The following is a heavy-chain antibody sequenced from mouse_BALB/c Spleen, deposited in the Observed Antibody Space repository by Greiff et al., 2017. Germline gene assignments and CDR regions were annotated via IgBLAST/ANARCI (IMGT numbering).Heavy chain of an antibody. CDR3: ARSEYGNTWFAY. J-gene: IGHJ3*01. Sequence: EVQLQQSGPGLVKPSQSLSLTCTVTGYSITSDYAWNWIRQFPGNKLEWMGYISYSGSTSYNPSLKSRISITRDTSKNQFFLQLNSVTTEDTATYYCARSEYGNTWFAYWGQGTLVTVSA. V-gene: IGHV3-2*02. CDR2: ISYSGST. D-gene: IGHD2-10*02. CDR1: GYSITSDYA.